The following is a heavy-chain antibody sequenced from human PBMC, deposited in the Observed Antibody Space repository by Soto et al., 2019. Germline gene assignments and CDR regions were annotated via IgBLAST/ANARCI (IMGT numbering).Heavy chain of an antibody. D-gene: IGHD3-10*01. J-gene: IGHJ4*02. CDR3: ARDPGSGSGSYCPYY. CDR2: INPSGGST. Sequence: ASVKVSCKASGYTFTSYYMHWVRQAPGQGLEWMGIINPSGGSTSYAQKFQGRVTMTRDTSTSTVYMELSSLRSEDTAVYYCARDPGSGSGSYCPYYWGQGTLVTVSS. CDR1: GYTFTSYY. V-gene: IGHV1-46*03.